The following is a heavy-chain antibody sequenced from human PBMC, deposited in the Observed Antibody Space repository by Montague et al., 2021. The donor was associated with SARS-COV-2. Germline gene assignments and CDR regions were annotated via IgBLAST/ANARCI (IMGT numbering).Heavy chain of an antibody. CDR3: ARLNFRITIFGVVRSRVFDY. V-gene: IGHV4-39*01. Sequence: SETLSLTCTVSGDSISSSSYYWGWIRQPPGKGLEWIGSIYYSGSTYYNPSLKSRVTISVDTSKNQFSLKLSSVTAADTAVYYCARLNFRITIFGVVRSRVFDYWGQGTLVTVSS. CDR2: IYYSGST. J-gene: IGHJ4*02. D-gene: IGHD3-3*01. CDR1: GDSISSSSYY.